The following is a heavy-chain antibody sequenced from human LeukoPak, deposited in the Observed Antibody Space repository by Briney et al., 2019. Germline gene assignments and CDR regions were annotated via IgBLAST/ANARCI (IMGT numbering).Heavy chain of an antibody. V-gene: IGHV4-59*01. J-gene: IGHJ4*02. CDR3: ARDQPTTVTLDY. CDR1: GGSISSYY. Sequence: PSETLSLTCTVSGGSISSYYWSWIRQPPGKGLEWIGYIYYSGSTNYNPSLKSRVTISMDTSKNQFSLKLRSVTAADTAVYYCARDQPTTVTLDYWGQGTLVTVSS. D-gene: IGHD4-17*01. CDR2: IYYSGST.